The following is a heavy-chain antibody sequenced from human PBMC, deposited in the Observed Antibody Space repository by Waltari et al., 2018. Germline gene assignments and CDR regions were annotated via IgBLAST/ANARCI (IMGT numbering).Heavy chain of an antibody. CDR1: GGTFSSYA. D-gene: IGHD3-22*01. CDR3: ARASYYDSSGYYPRAFDY. V-gene: IGHV1-69*01. Sequence: QVQLVQSGAEVKKPGSSVKVSCKASGGTFSSYAISWVRQAPGQGLEWMGGIIPIFGTANYAQKCQGRVTITADESTSTAYMELSSLRSEDTAVYYCARASYYDSSGYYPRAFDYWGQGTLVTVSS. CDR2: IIPIFGTA. J-gene: IGHJ4*02.